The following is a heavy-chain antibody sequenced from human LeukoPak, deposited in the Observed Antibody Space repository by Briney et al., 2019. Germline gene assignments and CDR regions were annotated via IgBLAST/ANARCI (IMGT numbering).Heavy chain of an antibody. CDR3: AKDLRQLWFGSDAFDI. D-gene: IGHD5-18*01. V-gene: IGHV3-23*01. Sequence: PGGSLRLSCAASGFTFSSYAMSWVRQAPGKGLEWVSAISGSGGSTYYADSVKGRFTISRDNSKNTLYLQMKSLRAEDTAVYYCAKDLRQLWFGSDAFDIWGQGTMVTVSS. J-gene: IGHJ3*02. CDR2: ISGSGGST. CDR1: GFTFSSYA.